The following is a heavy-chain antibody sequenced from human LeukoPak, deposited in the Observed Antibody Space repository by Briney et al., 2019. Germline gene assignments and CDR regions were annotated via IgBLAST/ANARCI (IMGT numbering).Heavy chain of an antibody. CDR3: ARIPMTTVTSTDY. CDR1: GGSFSGYY. J-gene: IGHJ4*02. V-gene: IGHV4-34*01. D-gene: IGHD4-11*01. Sequence: NPSETLSLTCAVYGGSFSGYYWSWLRQPPGKGPEWVGEINHSGSTNYNPSLKSRVTISVDTSKNQFSLKLSSVTAADTAVYYCARIPMTTVTSTDYWGQGTLVTVSS. CDR2: INHSGST.